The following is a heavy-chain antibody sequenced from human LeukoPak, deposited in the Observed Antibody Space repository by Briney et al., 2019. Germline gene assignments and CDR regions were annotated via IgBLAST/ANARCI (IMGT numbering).Heavy chain of an antibody. Sequence: ASVKVSCKASGYTFTGYYMHWVRQAPGQGLEWMGRINPNSGGTNYAQKFQGRVTMTRDTSISTAYMELSRLRSDDTAVYYCARDSVPHYYDSSGYYGSTDNFDYWGQGILVTVSS. CDR1: GYTFTGYY. V-gene: IGHV1-2*06. D-gene: IGHD3-22*01. CDR2: INPNSGGT. CDR3: ARDSVPHYYDSSGYYGSTDNFDY. J-gene: IGHJ4*02.